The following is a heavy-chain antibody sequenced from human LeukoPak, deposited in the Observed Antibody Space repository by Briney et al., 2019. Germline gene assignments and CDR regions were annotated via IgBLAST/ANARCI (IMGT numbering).Heavy chain of an antibody. CDR3: VKRVSYSSGSHFDY. CDR1: GFTVSSNY. D-gene: IGHD3-10*01. Sequence: PGGSLRLSCAASGFTVSSNYMSWVRQAPGRGLEWVSIVSDDGRSTYYADSVKGRFTISRDDSKNTLYLQMNSLRAEDSATYYCVKRVSYSSGSHFDYWGQGTLVTVSS. J-gene: IGHJ4*02. CDR2: SDDGRST. V-gene: IGHV3-53*01.